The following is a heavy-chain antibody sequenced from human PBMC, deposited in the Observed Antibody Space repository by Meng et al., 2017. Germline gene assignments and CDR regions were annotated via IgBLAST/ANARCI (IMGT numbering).Heavy chain of an antibody. CDR3: ARDWRY. CDR2: IYSGGST. Sequence: AERVETGGGLVQPGGSLRLSCAASGFTVSSNYMSWVRQAPGKGLEWVSVIYSGGSTYYADSVKGRFTISRDNSKNTLYLQMNSLRAEDTAVYYCARDWRYWGQGTLVTVSS. D-gene: IGHD1-1*01. V-gene: IGHV3-53*02. J-gene: IGHJ4*02. CDR1: GFTVSSNY.